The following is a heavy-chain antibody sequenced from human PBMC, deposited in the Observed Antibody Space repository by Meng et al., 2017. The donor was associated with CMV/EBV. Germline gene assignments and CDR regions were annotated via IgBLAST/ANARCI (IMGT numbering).Heavy chain of an antibody. V-gene: IGHV4-34*01. J-gene: IGHJ4*02. Sequence: ESLKISCAASGFTFSSYEMNWVRQAPGKGLEWIGEINHRGSTNYNPSLKSRLTISLDTSKNQFSLKLKSVTAADTAVYYCARGSTSVTMIVVVFTAASLAYDSWGQGTLVTVSS. CDR1: GFTFSSYE. CDR3: ARGSTSVTMIVVVFTAASLAYDS. CDR2: INHRGST. D-gene: IGHD3-22*01.